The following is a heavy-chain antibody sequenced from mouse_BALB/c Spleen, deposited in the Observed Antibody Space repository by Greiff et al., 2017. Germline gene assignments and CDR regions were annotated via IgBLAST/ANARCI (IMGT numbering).Heavy chain of an antibody. V-gene: IGHV2-9*02. CDR1: GFSLTSYG. J-gene: IGHJ3*01. D-gene: IGHD1-2*01. Sequence: VQLVESGPGLVAPSQSLSITCTVSGFSLTSYGVHWVRQTPGQGLEWLGVIWAGGSTNYNSALMSRLSISKDNSKSQVFLKMNSLQTDDTAMYYCAGDAILRHPFAYWGQGTLVTVSA. CDR3: AGDAILRHPFAY. CDR2: IWAGGST.